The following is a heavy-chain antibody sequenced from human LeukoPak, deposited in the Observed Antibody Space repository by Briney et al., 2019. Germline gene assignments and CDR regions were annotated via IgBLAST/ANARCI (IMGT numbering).Heavy chain of an antibody. D-gene: IGHD6-19*01. Sequence: PGGSLRLSCEASGVTLSSYSMAWVRQAPGTGLQWISTLSGNSAEVFYAESVRGRFTISRDNSMNTLYLEMNNLRADDTALYYCARGGSGWFGRTDYWGQGTLVTVSS. CDR1: GVTLSSYS. CDR3: ARGGSGWFGRTDY. J-gene: IGHJ4*02. CDR2: LSGNSAEV. V-gene: IGHV3-23*01.